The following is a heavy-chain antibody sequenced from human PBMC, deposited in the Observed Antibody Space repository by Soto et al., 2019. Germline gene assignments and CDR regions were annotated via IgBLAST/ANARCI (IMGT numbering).Heavy chain of an antibody. Sequence: GSLRLTCAASGFTFSSYAMSWVRQAPGKGLEWVSAISGSGGSTYYADSVKGRFTISRDNSKNTLYLQMNSLRAEDTAVYYCYGGYCSGGSCHTVPPTLEYYYYGMDVWGQGTTVTVSS. CDR3: YGGYCSGGSCHTVPPTLEYYYYGMDV. V-gene: IGHV3-23*01. J-gene: IGHJ6*02. CDR2: ISGSGGST. D-gene: IGHD2-15*01. CDR1: GFTFSSYA.